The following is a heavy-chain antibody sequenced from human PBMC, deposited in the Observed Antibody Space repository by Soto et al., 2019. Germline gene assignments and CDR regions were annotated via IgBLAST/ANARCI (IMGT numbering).Heavy chain of an antibody. CDR3: ARDQFYSGSGNYHNIMFDP. CDR1: GGSISSGGYA. CDR2: IYQSGST. D-gene: IGHD3-10*01. J-gene: IGHJ5*02. Sequence: SETLSLTCAVSGGSISSGGYAWAWIRQPPGKGLEWVGYIYQSGSTYYNPSLKSRVTIAADRSKNQFSLNLASVTAADTAVYYCARDQFYSGSGNYHNIMFDPWGQGTQVTVSS. V-gene: IGHV4-30-2*01.